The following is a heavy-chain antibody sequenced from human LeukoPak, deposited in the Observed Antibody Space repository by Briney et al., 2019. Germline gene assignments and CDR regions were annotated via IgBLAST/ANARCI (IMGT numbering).Heavy chain of an antibody. CDR1: GGSISSSNW. Sequence: SETLSLTCAVSGGSISSSNWWSWVRQPPGKGLEGIGEIYHSGATNYNPSLKSRVTISIDKSKNQFSLKLTSVSAADTAVYYCARDEDGTGGSGAFDIWGQGTMVTVSS. CDR3: ARDEDGTGGSGAFDI. V-gene: IGHV4-4*02. D-gene: IGHD2-15*01. J-gene: IGHJ3*02. CDR2: IYHSGAT.